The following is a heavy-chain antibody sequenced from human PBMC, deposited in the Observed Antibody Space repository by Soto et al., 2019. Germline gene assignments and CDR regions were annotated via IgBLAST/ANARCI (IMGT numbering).Heavy chain of an antibody. CDR2: FDPEDGET. CDR3: ATGQQRLVIERDWYFDL. CDR1: GYTLTELS. D-gene: IGHD6-13*01. V-gene: IGHV1-24*01. J-gene: IGHJ2*01. Sequence: ASVKVSCKVSGYTLTELSMHWVRQAPGKGLEWMGGFDPEDGETIYAQRFQGRVTMTEDTSTDTAYMELSSLRSEGTAVYYCATGQQRLVIERDWYFDLWGRGTLVTVSS.